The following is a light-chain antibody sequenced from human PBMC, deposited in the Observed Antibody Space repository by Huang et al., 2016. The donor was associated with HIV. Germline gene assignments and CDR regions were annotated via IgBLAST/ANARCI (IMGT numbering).Light chain of an antibody. CDR3: QQYNTYLYT. J-gene: IGKJ2*01. CDR1: QNINTW. CDR2: RAS. V-gene: IGKV1-5*03. Sequence: DIQMTQSPSTLSASVGDRVTITCRASQNINTWFAWYQQKPVKAPDLLIYRASSLQVGVPSRFTGSGSGTDFPLTITILQPDDLGTYYCQQYNTYLYTFGQGTKLEI.